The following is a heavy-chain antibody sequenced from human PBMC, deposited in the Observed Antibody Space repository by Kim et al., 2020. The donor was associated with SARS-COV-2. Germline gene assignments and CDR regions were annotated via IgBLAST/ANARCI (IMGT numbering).Heavy chain of an antibody. J-gene: IGHJ1*01. CDR3: VFYGSSPLTEYFQH. CDR2: MRSKGNNYAT. CDR1: GFTFSGST. V-gene: IGHV3-73*01. Sequence: GGSLRLSCAVSGFTFSGSTLRWVRQASGKGLEWVGRMRSKGNNYATAYAAAVKGRFTITRDDSKNTAHLHMNSLTTEDTAVYYCVFYGSSPLTEYFQHWGQGTLVTVSS. D-gene: IGHD3-22*01.